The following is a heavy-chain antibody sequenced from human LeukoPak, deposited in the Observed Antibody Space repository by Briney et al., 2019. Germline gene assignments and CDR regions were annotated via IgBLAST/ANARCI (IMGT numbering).Heavy chain of an antibody. D-gene: IGHD6-6*01. CDR3: ARETRPGDAFDI. J-gene: IGHJ3*02. CDR2: INPNSGGT. CDR1: GYTFTGYY. Sequence: ASVKVSCKASGYTFTGYYMHWVRQAPGQGLEWMGWINPNSGGTNYAQKFQGRVTMTRDTSISTAYMELSRLRSDDTVVYYCARETRPGDAFDIWGRGTMVTVSS. V-gene: IGHV1-2*02.